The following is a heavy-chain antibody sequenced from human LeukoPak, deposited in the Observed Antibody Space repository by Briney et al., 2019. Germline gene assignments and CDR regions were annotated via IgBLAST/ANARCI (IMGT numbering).Heavy chain of an antibody. CDR2: ISYDGSNK. V-gene: IGHV3-30*04. CDR3: AREHYDILTGSYYFDY. CDR1: GFTFSSYA. D-gene: IGHD3-9*01. Sequence: GGSLRLSCAASGFTFSSYAMHWVRQAPGKGLEWVAVISYDGSNKYYADSVKGRFTISRDNSKNTLYLQMNSLRAEDTAVYYCAREHYDILTGSYYFDYWGQGTLVTVSS. J-gene: IGHJ4*02.